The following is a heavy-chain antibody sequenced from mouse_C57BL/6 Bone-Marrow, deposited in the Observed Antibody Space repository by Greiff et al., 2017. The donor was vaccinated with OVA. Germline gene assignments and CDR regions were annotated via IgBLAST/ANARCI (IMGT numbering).Heavy chain of an antibody. CDR1: GFSLTSYG. D-gene: IGHD2-1*01. CDR2: IWSGGST. Sequence: VKLVESGPGLVQPSQRLSIACTVSGFSLTSYGVHWVRQSPGKGLEWLGVIWSGGSTAYNAAFISRLSISKDNSKSQVFFKMNSLQADDTAIYYCARNLRGYYGNYVNYAMDYWGQGTSVTVSS. CDR3: ARNLRGYYGNYVNYAMDY. J-gene: IGHJ4*01. V-gene: IGHV2-2*01.